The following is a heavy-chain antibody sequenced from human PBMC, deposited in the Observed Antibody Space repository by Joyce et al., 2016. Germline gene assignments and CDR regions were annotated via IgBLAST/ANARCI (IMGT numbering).Heavy chain of an antibody. Sequence: QVQLVESGGGVVQPGGSLRLSCAASGFTFSGYGRHWVRQAPGKGLGWQALIDFDGNHKYYGDSVKGRFTISRDNSRNTLFLQVSSLRAEDTAVYYCARDRRILGARGRSYLDSWGQGTLVTVSS. V-gene: IGHV3-30*19. D-gene: IGHD2-15*01. CDR2: IDFDGNHK. CDR3: ARDRRILGARGRSYLDS. J-gene: IGHJ4*02. CDR1: GFTFSGYG.